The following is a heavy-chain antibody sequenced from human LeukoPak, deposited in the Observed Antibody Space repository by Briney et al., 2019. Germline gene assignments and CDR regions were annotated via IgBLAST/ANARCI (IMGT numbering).Heavy chain of an antibody. D-gene: IGHD5-12*01. CDR2: ISSSSSYI. CDR1: GFTFSSYS. CDR3: ASRRGYDYYYYMDV. J-gene: IGHJ6*03. V-gene: IGHV3-21*01. Sequence: GGSLRPSCAASGFTFSSYSMNWVRQAPGKGLEWVSSISSSSSYIYYADSVKGRFTISRDNAKNSLYLQMNSLRAEDTAVYYCASRRGYDYYYYMDVWGKGTTVTISS.